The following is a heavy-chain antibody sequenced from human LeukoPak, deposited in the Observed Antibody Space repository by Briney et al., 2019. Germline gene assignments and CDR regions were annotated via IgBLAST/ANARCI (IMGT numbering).Heavy chain of an antibody. V-gene: IGHV4-4*02. CDR1: GGSISSSNW. Sequence: SGTLSLTCAVSGGSISSSNWWSWVRQPPGKGLEWIGEIYHSGSTNYNPSLKSRVTISVDKSKNQFSLKLSSVTAADTAVYYCARDGGSITGEYYFDYWGQGTLVTVSS. CDR3: ARDGGSITGEYYFDY. D-gene: IGHD1-20*01. J-gene: IGHJ4*02. CDR2: IYHSGST.